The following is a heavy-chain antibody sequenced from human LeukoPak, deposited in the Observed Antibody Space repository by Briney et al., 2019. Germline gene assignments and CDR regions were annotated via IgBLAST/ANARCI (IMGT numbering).Heavy chain of an antibody. V-gene: IGHV4-39*01. D-gene: IGHD1-26*01. CDR1: GGSINSSSYY. CDR2: FYYSGST. J-gene: IGHJ3*01. Sequence: SETLTLTCSVSGGSINSSSYYWGWIRQPPGKGLEGIGTFYYSGSTYYNPSLKSRVTISVDTSKNQFSLNLSSVTAADTAVYYCARHFQPSSVGAIAVWGEG. CDR3: ARHFQPSSVGAIAV.